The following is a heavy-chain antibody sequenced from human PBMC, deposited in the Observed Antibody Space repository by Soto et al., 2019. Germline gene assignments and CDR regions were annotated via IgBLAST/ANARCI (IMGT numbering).Heavy chain of an antibody. CDR1: GGTFSSYT. V-gene: IGHV1-69*04. Sequence: SVKVSCKASGGTFSSYTISWVRQAPGQGLEWMGRIIPILGIANYAQKFQGRVTITADKSTSTAYMELSSLRSEDTAVYYCAREARALYYYYYMDVWGKGTTVTVSS. D-gene: IGHD3-10*01. CDR3: AREARALYYYYYMDV. CDR2: IIPILGIA. J-gene: IGHJ6*03.